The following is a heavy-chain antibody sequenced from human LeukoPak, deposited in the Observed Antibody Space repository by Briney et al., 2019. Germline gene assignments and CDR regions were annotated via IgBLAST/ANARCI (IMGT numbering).Heavy chain of an antibody. CDR1: GFTFSSYG. CDR2: IRYDGSNK. J-gene: IGHJ3*02. D-gene: IGHD3-22*01. V-gene: IGHV3-30*02. Sequence: GGSLRLSCAASGFTFSSYGMHWVRQAPGKGLEWVAFIRYDGSNKYYADSAKGRFTISRDNSKNTLYLQMNSLRAEDTAVYYCARVVSYYDSSGYYPYGAFDIWGQGTMVTVSS. CDR3: ARVVSYYDSSGYYPYGAFDI.